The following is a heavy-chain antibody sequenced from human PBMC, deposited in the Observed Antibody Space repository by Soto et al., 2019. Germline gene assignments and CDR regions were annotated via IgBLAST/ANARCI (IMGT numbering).Heavy chain of an antibody. V-gene: IGHV3-23*01. CDR2: ISTSGGST. CDR1: GFTFSSYA. CDR3: SPSDRYSGMDV. J-gene: IGHJ6*02. Sequence: EVQLLESGGGLVQPGGSLRLACAASGFTFSSYAMSWVRQAPGKGLEWVSSISTSGGSTYYADSVKGRFTISRDNSNNTLYLQMNSLRAEDTAVYYCSPSDRYSGMDVWGLGTKVSVSS.